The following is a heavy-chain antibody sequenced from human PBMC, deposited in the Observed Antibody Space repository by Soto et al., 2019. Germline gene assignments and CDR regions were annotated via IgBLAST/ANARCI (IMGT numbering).Heavy chain of an antibody. CDR3: ARARGTSLNDAFDI. CDR2: ISYDGSNK. CDR1: GFTFSSYG. V-gene: IGHV3-30*03. Sequence: PGGSLRLSCAASGFTFSSYGMHWVRQAPGKGLEWVAVISYDGSNKYYADSVKGRFTISRDNSKNTLYLQMNSLRAEDTAVYYCARARGTSLNDAFDIWGQGTMVTVSS. D-gene: IGHD2-2*01. J-gene: IGHJ3*02.